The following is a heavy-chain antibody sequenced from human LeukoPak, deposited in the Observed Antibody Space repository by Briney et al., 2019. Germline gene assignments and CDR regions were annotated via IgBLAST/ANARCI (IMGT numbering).Heavy chain of an antibody. CDR2: INPNSDGT. D-gene: IGHD2-15*01. CDR1: GYTFTGYY. Sequence: ASVKVSCKASGYTFTGYYMHWVRQAPGQGLEWMGWINPNSDGTNYAQKFQGRVTMTRDTSISTAYMEPSRLRSDDTAVYYCAGGPGVYCSGGSCWVYWGQGTLVTVSS. CDR3: AGGPGVYCSGGSCWVY. V-gene: IGHV1-2*02. J-gene: IGHJ4*02.